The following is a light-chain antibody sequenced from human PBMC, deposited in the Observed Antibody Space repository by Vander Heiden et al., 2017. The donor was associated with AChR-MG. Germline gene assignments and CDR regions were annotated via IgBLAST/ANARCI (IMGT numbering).Light chain of an antibody. Sequence: DIQLTQSPSFLSASLGDRVTITCRASQGVSDYLAWYQQKPGKAPKLLIYAASTLQSDVPLRFSGSGFGTEFTLTISSLQPEDFATYYCQQLSTYPRTFGQRTRVEIK. J-gene: IGKJ1*01. CDR1: QGVSDY. V-gene: IGKV1-9*01. CDR2: AAS. CDR3: QQLSTYPRT.